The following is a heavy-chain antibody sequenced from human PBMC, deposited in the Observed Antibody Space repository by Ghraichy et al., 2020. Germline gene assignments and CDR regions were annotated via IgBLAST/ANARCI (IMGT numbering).Heavy chain of an antibody. J-gene: IGHJ4*02. CDR3: ARHEISPTGDPYYFDY. CDR1: GGSISSYY. Sequence: SQTLSLTCTVSGGSISSYYWSWIRQPPGKGLEWIGYIYTSGSTNYNPSLKSRVTISVDTSKNQFSLKLSSVTAADTAVYYCARHEISPTGDPYYFDYWGQGTLVTVSS. V-gene: IGHV4-4*09. D-gene: IGHD7-27*01. CDR2: IYTSGST.